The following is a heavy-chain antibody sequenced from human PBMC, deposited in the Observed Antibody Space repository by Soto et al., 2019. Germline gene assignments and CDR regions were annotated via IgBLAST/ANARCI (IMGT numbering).Heavy chain of an antibody. V-gene: IGHV4-39*01. CDR1: GGSISSSNYH. D-gene: IGHD1-1*01. CDR3: ARHVGNSPPWS. J-gene: IGHJ4*02. CDR2: MYYSGST. Sequence: QLQLQESGPGLVKPSETLSLTCTVSGGSISSSNYHWGWIRQPPGKGLEWIGSMYYSGSTYYNPSLKCRVTIAVDTSKNQFSLKLTSVTDADTALYHCARHVGNSPPWSWGQGTLVTVSS.